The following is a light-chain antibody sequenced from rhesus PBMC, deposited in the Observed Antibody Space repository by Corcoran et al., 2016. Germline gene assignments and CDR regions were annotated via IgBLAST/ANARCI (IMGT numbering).Light chain of an antibody. V-gene: IGKV1-37*01. CDR3: QQYNSAPFT. CDR2: YAS. Sequence: LSASVGDRVTITCRASQGISSYLAWYQQKPGKAPNPLIYYASNLESGVPSRFSGSGSGTEFTLTISSLQPEDFATYYCQQYNSAPFTFGPGTKLDIK. J-gene: IGKJ3*01. CDR1: QGISSY.